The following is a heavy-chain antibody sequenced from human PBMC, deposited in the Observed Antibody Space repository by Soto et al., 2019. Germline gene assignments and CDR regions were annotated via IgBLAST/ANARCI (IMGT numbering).Heavy chain of an antibody. V-gene: IGHV4-61*01. Sequence: QVQLQESGPGLVKPSETLSLTCTVSGGSVSSGSYYWSWIRQPPGQGLEWIGYIYYSGSTTYNPSLKRRATISVDTSKKQFSLKLSSVTAADTAVYDCARVPYYYDSSDIDYWGQGTLVTVSS. CDR1: GGSVSSGSYY. CDR3: ARVPYYYDSSDIDY. D-gene: IGHD3-22*01. J-gene: IGHJ4*02. CDR2: IYYSGST.